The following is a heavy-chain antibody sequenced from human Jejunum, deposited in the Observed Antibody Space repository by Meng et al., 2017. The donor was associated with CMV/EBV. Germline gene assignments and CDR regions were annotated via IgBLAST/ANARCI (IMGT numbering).Heavy chain of an antibody. CDR2: ISSNGDRT. Sequence: CPASGFTFSTSAMHWVRQAPGKGLEYVSAISSNGDRTYYTDSVKGRFTISRDNAKNTLYLQMGSLRTEDTAVYYCASWNGHYNGYWGQGTLVTVSS. V-gene: IGHV3-64*02. D-gene: IGHD3-3*01. J-gene: IGHJ4*02. CDR1: GFTFSTSA. CDR3: ASWNGHYNGY.